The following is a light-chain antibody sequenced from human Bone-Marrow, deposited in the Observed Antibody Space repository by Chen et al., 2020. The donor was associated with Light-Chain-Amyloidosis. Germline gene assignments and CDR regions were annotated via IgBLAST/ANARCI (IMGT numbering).Light chain of an antibody. Sequence: DIQMTQSPSSLSASVGDRVTITSRASQSISSYINWYQQKPGKAPKLLIYAASSLHSGVPSRFSGSGSGTDFTLTIRSLQPEDFATYYGQQGYSTPRTFGTGTKVDIK. CDR1: QSISSY. V-gene: IGKV1-39*01. CDR2: AAS. CDR3: QQGYSTPRT. J-gene: IGKJ3*01.